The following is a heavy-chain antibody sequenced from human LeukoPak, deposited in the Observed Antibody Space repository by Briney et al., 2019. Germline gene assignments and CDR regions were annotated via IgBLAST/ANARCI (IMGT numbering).Heavy chain of an antibody. CDR3: ARRSSGTSGLDY. J-gene: IGHJ4*02. CDR1: GFVFNNYG. V-gene: IGHV3-33*01. CDR2: IWTDGSKK. D-gene: IGHD1-26*01. Sequence: GGSLRLSCAASGFVFNNYGMHWVRQAPGEGLEWVAVIWTDGSKKSYADSVKGRFTFTRDNSKNMLYLQMDSLRADDTAVYYCARRSSGTSGLDYWGQGILVTVSS.